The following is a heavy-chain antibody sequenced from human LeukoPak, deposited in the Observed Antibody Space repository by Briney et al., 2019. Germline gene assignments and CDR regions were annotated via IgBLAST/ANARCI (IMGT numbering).Heavy chain of an antibody. D-gene: IGHD5-18*01. CDR1: GFTFSSYA. CDR2: ISGSGGST. Sequence: GGSLGLSCAASGFTFSSYAMSWVRQAPGKGLEWVSAISGSGGSTYYADSVKGRFTISRDNSKNTLYLQMNSPRAEDTAVYYCAKEGYSYGYYFDYWGQGTLVTVSS. CDR3: AKEGYSYGYYFDY. V-gene: IGHV3-23*01. J-gene: IGHJ4*02.